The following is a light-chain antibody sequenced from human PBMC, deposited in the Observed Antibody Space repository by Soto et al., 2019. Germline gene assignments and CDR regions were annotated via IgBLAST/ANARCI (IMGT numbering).Light chain of an antibody. CDR3: QQYDSLPLS. J-gene: IGKJ3*01. CDR2: DAS. V-gene: IGKV1-33*01. Sequence: DIQMTQSPSTLSASVGDRVTITCRASQSISTCLAWYQQTPGKAPKLLIYDASNLETGVPSRFSGSGSGTYFTFTISGLRPEDIATYYCQQYDSLPLSFGPGTKVDIK. CDR1: QSISTC.